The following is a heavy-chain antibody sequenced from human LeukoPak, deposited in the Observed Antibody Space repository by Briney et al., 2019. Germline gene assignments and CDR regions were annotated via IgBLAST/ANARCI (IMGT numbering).Heavy chain of an antibody. CDR1: GYTFINYA. J-gene: IGHJ4*02. CDR2: INAGNGNT. V-gene: IGHV1-3*01. CDR3: ARGPRAAADDY. D-gene: IGHD6-13*01. Sequence: ASVKVSCKTSGYTFINYAINWGRQAPGQRPGWMGWINAGNGNTKYSQKFQGRVTITRDTSASTAYMELSSLRSEDTAVYYCARGPRAAADDYWGQGTLVTVSS.